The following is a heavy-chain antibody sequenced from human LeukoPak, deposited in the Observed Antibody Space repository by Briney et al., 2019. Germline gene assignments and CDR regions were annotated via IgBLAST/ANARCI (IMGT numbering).Heavy chain of an antibody. CDR3: ARWGPPAAAAGSTVPYDWFDP. D-gene: IGHD6-13*01. CDR1: GGSISSYY. Sequence: PSETLSLTCAVSGGSISSYYWSWIRQPAGKGLEWIGRIYTSGSTNYNPSLKSRVTMSVDTSKNQFSLKLSSVTAADTAVYYCARWGPPAAAAGSTVPYDWFDPWGQGTLVTVSS. J-gene: IGHJ5*02. CDR2: IYTSGST. V-gene: IGHV4-4*07.